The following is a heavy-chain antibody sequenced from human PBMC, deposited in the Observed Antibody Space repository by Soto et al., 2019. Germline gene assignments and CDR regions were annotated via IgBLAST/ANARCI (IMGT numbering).Heavy chain of an antibody. CDR1: GLSLSTTGVG. CDR3: AFRWGSAGYFDY. D-gene: IGHD3-16*01. CDR2: IYWDDDK. J-gene: IGHJ4*02. Sequence: SGPTLVNPTQTLTLTCTFSGLSLSTTGVGVGWIRQPPGKALEWLALIYWDDDKRYSPSLKSRLTITKDTSKNQVVLTMTKLDPVDTTTYYCAFRWGSAGYFDYWGQGTLVTVSS. V-gene: IGHV2-5*02.